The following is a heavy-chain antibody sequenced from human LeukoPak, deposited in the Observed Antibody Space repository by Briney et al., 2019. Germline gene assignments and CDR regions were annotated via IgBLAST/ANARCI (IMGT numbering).Heavy chain of an antibody. Sequence: TLSLTCTVSGGSISSGSYYWSWIRQPAGKGLEWIGCIYTSGSTNYNPSLKSRVTISVDTSKNQFSLKLSSVTAPDTAVYYCARERYYDFWSGPIDYWGQGTLVTVSS. CDR2: IYTSGST. CDR3: ARERYYDFWSGPIDY. D-gene: IGHD3-3*01. V-gene: IGHV4-61*02. J-gene: IGHJ4*02. CDR1: GGSISSGSYY.